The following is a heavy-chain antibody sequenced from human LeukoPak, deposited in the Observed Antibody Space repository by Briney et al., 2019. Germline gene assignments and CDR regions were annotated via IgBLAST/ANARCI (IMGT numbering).Heavy chain of an antibody. J-gene: IGHJ4*02. D-gene: IGHD2-15*01. V-gene: IGHV3-23*01. CDR3: AKDREDIVVVVAATLKMDFDY. CDR1: GFTFNTYT. Sequence: PGGSLRLSCAASGFTFNTYTMNWVRQAPGKGLEWVSAISGSGGSTYYADSVKGRFTISRDNSKNTLYLQMNSLRAEDTAVYYCAKDREDIVVVVAATLKMDFDYWGQGTLVTVSS. CDR2: ISGSGGST.